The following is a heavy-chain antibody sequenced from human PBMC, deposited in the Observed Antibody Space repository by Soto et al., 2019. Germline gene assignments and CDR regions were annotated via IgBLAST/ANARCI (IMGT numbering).Heavy chain of an antibody. CDR1: GGSFSGYY. CDR2: INHSGST. CDR3: ARTQNFTIFGRRYYGMDV. D-gene: IGHD3-3*01. V-gene: IGHV4-34*01. J-gene: IGHJ6*02. Sequence: SETLSLTCAVYGGSFSGYYWSWIRQPPGKGLEWIGEINHSGSTNYNPSLKSRVTISVDTSKNQFSLKLSSVTAADTAVYYCARTQNFTIFGRRYYGMDVWGQGTTVTVSS.